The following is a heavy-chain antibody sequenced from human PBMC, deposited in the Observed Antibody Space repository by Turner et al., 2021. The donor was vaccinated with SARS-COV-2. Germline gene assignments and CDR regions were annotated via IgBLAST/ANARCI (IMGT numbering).Heavy chain of an antibody. Sequence: QLQLQESGPGQVKPSETLSLTCTVSGGSISSSSYYWGWIRQPPGKGREWIGSIYYSGSTYYNPSLKSRVTISVDTSKNQFSLKLSSVTAADTAVYYCARQGSGSYYAVPHYWGQGTLVTVSS. CDR3: ARQGSGSYYAVPHY. J-gene: IGHJ4*02. V-gene: IGHV4-39*01. CDR1: GGSISSSSYY. D-gene: IGHD3-10*01. CDR2: IYYSGST.